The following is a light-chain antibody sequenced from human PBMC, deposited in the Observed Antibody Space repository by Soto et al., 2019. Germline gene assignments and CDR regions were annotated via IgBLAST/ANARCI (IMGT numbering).Light chain of an antibody. V-gene: IGKV3-15*01. CDR3: QQYHKRPLT. CDR2: GAS. CDR1: QSVSSN. J-gene: IGKJ4*01. Sequence: EIVLTQSPATLSLSPGERATLSWKASQSVSSNLAWYKQKPGQAPRLLSYGASTRATGIPARFSGSGSGTEFILTISSLQSEDFAVYYCQQYHKRPLTFGGGTKVDIK.